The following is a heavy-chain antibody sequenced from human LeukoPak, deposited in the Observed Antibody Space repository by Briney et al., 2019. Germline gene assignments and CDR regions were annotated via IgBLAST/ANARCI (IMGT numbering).Heavy chain of an antibody. V-gene: IGHV3-23*01. CDR3: ANNFYASGSWGFDL. D-gene: IGHD3-10*01. CDR1: GFTFGTYA. J-gene: IGHJ3*01. CDR2: ISVTGDST. Sequence: GGSLRLSWAAFGFTFGTYAMSWVRKAPGKGLGWVSAISVTGDSTYYADSVKGRFTISRDNSKKTLYLQMNSLRAEDTAVYYCANNFYASGSWGFDLWGQGTLVTVSS.